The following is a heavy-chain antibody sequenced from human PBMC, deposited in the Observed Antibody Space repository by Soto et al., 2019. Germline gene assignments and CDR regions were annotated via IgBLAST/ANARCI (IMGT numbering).Heavy chain of an antibody. J-gene: IGHJ4*02. D-gene: IGHD1-26*01. Sequence: EVQLVETGGGLIQPGGSLRLSCAASGFTVSSNCMSWVRQAPGKGLEWVSVIYSGGSTYYADSVKGRFTISRDNSKNTLYLQMNSLRAEYTAVYYFARVLGRGGSDFWGQGTLVTVSP. CDR1: GFTVSSNC. CDR2: IYSGGST. V-gene: IGHV3-53*02. CDR3: ARVLGRGGSDF.